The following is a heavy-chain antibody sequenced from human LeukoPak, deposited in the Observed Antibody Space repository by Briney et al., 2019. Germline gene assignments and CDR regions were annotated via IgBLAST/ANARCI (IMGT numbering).Heavy chain of an antibody. CDR3: ASLTGYSSSWYEFDY. CDR1: GFTVGSNY. V-gene: IGHV3-53*01. J-gene: IGHJ4*02. Sequence: GGSLRLSCAASGFTVGSNYMNWVRQAPGKGLEWVSVIYSGGGTYYADSVKGRFTISRDNPKNTLYLQMNSLRAEDTAMYYCASLTGYSSSWYEFDYWGQGTLVTVSS. CDR2: IYSGGGT. D-gene: IGHD6-13*01.